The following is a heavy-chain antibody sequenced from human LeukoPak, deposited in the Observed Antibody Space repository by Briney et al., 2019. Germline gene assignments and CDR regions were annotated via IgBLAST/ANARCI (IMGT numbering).Heavy chain of an antibody. V-gene: IGHV1-46*01. Sequence: ASVTVSCKASGYTFTSYYMHWVRQAPGQGLGWMGIINPSGGSTSYAQKFQGRVTMTRDTSTSTVYMELSSLRSEDTAVYYCARVNGYYDSSGYYLEAYYFDYWGQGTLVTVSS. CDR2: INPSGGST. J-gene: IGHJ4*02. CDR3: ARVNGYYDSSGYYLEAYYFDY. CDR1: GYTFTSYY. D-gene: IGHD3-22*01.